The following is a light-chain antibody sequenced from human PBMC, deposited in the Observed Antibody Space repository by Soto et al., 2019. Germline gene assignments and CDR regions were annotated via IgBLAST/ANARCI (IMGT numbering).Light chain of an antibody. CDR1: SSNVGSYKL. CDR3: QSYDSSLSGYV. Sequence: QSALTQPASVSGSPGQSITISCTGTSSNVGSYKLVSWYQQHPGKAPKLMIFEVNKRPSGVSNRFSGSKSGNTASLAITGLQAEDEADYYCQSYDSSLSGYVFGTGTKVTVL. CDR2: EVN. V-gene: IGLV2-14*02. J-gene: IGLJ1*01.